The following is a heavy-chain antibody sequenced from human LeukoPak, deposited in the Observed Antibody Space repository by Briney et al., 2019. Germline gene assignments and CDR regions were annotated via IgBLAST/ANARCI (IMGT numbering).Heavy chain of an antibody. CDR2: ISTSGSLT. V-gene: IGHV3-11*04. CDR1: AFTFREYY. D-gene: IGHD2-15*01. CDR3: ARGGSDY. J-gene: IGHJ4*02. Sequence: GGSLRLSCAASAFTFREYYMSWIRRAPGKGLEWLSSISTSGSLTYYADSVKGRFTISRDNANNSVYLQMNSLRVEETAVYYCARGGSDYWGQGTLVTVSS.